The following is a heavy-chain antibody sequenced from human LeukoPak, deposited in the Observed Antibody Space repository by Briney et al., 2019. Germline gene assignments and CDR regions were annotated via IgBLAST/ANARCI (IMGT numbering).Heavy chain of an antibody. CDR1: GLSLSNLRMG. CDR2: IYYNGST. CDR3: ARDNQGGPFDL. D-gene: IGHD1-26*01. J-gene: IGHJ2*01. Sequence: SGPVLVKPTETLTLTCIVSGLSLSNLRMGVSWIRQPPGKGLEWLGYIYYNGSTNYNPSLKSRLTISVDTSKNQFSLKLSSVTAADTAVYYCARDNQGGPFDLWGRGTLVTVSS. V-gene: IGHV4-61*01.